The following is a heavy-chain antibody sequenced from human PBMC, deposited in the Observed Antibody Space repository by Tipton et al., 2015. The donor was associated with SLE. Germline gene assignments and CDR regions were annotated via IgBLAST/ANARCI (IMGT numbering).Heavy chain of an antibody. D-gene: IGHD4-11*01. CDR1: GGSVSSDRFH. Sequence: TLSLTCTVSVSGGSVSSDRFHWTWIRQPAGKGLEWIGHFSTGGSTSYNPSLKSRVTISIDTSKNQFSLRLSSVTAADTAVYYCARDDYINYRGYYYYMDVWGKGTTVTVSS. CDR3: ARDDYINYRGYYYYMDV. J-gene: IGHJ6*03. V-gene: IGHV4-61*09. CDR2: FSTGGST.